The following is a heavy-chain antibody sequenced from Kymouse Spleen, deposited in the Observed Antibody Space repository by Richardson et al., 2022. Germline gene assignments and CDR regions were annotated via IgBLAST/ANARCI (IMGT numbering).Heavy chain of an antibody. Sequence: QVQLVQSGAEVKKPGASVKVSCKVSGYTLTELSMHWVRQAPGKGLEWMGGFDPEDGETIYAQKFQGRVTMTEDTSTDTAYMDLSSLRSEDTAVYYCATPYYYGSGSYNYYYGMDVWGQGTTVTVSS. J-gene: IGHJ6*02. CDR2: FDPEDGET. CDR3: ATPYYYGSGSYNYYYGMDV. CDR1: GYTLTELS. D-gene: IGHD3-10*01. V-gene: IGHV1-24*d01.